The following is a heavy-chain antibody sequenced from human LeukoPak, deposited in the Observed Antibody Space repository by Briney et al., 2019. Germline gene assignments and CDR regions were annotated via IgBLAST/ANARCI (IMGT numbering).Heavy chain of an antibody. CDR2: INPNSGGT. J-gene: IGHJ4*02. Sequence: ASVKVSCKASGYTFTDYYMHWVRQAPGQGLEWMGWINPNSGGTNYAQKFQGRVTMTRDTSISTAYMELTRLRSDDTAVYYCARDSLAYPERLPFDYWGQGTLVTVSS. D-gene: IGHD3-3*01. CDR1: GYTFTDYY. CDR3: ARDSLAYPERLPFDY. V-gene: IGHV1-2*02.